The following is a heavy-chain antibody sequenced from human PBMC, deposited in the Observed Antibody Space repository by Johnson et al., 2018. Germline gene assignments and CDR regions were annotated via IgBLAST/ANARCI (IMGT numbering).Heavy chain of an antibody. J-gene: IGHJ6*03. Sequence: QVQLVESGGGVVQPGRSXRLSCAASGFTFSSYGMHWVRQAPGKGLEWVAVIWYDGSNKYYADSVKGRFTISRDNSKNTLYLQMNSLRAEDTAVYYCASRTDYGDYAVYMDVWGKGTTVTVSS. D-gene: IGHD4-17*01. V-gene: IGHV3-33*01. CDR1: GFTFSSYG. CDR2: IWYDGSNK. CDR3: ASRTDYGDYAVYMDV.